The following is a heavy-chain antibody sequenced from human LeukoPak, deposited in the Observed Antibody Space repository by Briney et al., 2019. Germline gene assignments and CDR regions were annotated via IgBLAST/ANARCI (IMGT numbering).Heavy chain of an antibody. V-gene: IGHV4-59*11. CDR3: ARGVGAYDFWSGYWSVYYYYYMDV. CDR1: GGSISSHY. CDR2: IYYSGST. D-gene: IGHD3-3*01. Sequence: SETLSLTCTVSGGSISSHYWSWIRQPPGKGLEWIGYIYYSGSTNYNPSLKSRVTISVDTSKNQFSLKLSSVTAADTAVYYCARGVGAYDFWSGYWSVYYYYYMDVWGKGTTVTVSS. J-gene: IGHJ6*03.